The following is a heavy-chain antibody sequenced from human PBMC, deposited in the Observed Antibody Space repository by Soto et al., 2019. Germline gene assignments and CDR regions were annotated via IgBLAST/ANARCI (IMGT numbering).Heavy chain of an antibody. CDR1: GFTFSSYW. CDR2: INSDGSST. D-gene: IGHD5-12*01. J-gene: IGHJ4*02. V-gene: IGHV3-74*01. Sequence: PGGSLRLSCAASGFTFSSYWMHWVRQAPGKGLVWVSRINSDGSSTSYADSVKGRFTISRDNAKNTLYLQMNSLRAEDTAVYYCAREYSGYEYYFDYWGQGTLVTVSS. CDR3: AREYSGYEYYFDY.